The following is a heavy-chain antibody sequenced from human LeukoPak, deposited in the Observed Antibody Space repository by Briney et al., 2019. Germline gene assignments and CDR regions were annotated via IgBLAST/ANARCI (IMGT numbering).Heavy chain of an antibody. CDR2: IGAAGGHT. J-gene: IGHJ3*02. Sequence: GGSLRLSCAASGFTFSSYAMSWVRQVPGKGLEFVSSIGAAGGHTFYADSVKGRFTISRVNFQSTMYLQMDGLRPEDSAVYYCARDLGGTKAGGFDIWGQGTVVTVSS. V-gene: IGHV3-64*02. D-gene: IGHD1-14*01. CDR3: ARDLGGTKAGGFDI. CDR1: GFTFSSYA.